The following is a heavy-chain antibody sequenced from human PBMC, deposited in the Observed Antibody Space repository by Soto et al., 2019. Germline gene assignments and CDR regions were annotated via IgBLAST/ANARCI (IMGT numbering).Heavy chain of an antibody. Sequence: QVQLMESGGGVVQPGRSLRLSCAASGFTFSSHGMHWVRQAPGKGLEWVAVISYDGSNKYYADSVKGRFTISRDNSKNSRYLLMNRMRADNSGMYLCAKSLGIRAGGTLAKYFLHWSLRTLITVPT. CDR2: ISYDGSNK. D-gene: IGHD6-13*01. CDR3: AKSLGIRAGGTLAKYFLH. CDR1: GFTFSSHG. V-gene: IGHV3-30*18. J-gene: IGHJ1*01.